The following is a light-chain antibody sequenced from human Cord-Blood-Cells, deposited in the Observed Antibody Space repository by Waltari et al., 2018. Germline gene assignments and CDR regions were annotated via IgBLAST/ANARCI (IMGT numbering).Light chain of an antibody. J-gene: IGKJ4*02. Sequence: DIQMTHPPSSLYASVGARGTITCRASQSISSYLNWCQQKPGEAPKLLIDAAASSQSGVPSRCSGSGSGTDFTLTISSMQPEDVATYYCQQRYSTPLTFGGGTKVEIK. CDR3: QQRYSTPLT. V-gene: IGKV1-39*01. CDR2: AAA. CDR1: QSISSY.